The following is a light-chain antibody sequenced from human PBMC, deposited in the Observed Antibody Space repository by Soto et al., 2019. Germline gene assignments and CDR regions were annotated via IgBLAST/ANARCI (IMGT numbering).Light chain of an antibody. CDR1: QSVSSSY. CDR3: QQYGSSRNT. V-gene: IGKV3-20*01. J-gene: IGKJ2*01. Sequence: EIVLTQSPGTLSLSPGERATLSCRASQSVSSSYLAWYQQKPGQAPRLLIYGASSRATGIPDRFRGSGSGTDFTLTISRLEPEDFAVYYCQQYGSSRNTFGQGTKLEIK. CDR2: GAS.